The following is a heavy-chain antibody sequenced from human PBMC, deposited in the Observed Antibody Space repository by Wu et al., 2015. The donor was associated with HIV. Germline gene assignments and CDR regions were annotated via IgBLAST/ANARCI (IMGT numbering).Heavy chain of an antibody. J-gene: IGHJ4*02. D-gene: IGHD3-16*01. V-gene: IGHV1-2*02. CDR3: ARNVEN. CDR2: FKPSNGLT. CDR1: GYTFTGFY. Sequence: QVQLVQSGAEMKEPGASVKVSCKTSGYTFTGFYIHWVRQAPGQGLEWMGWFKPSNGLTNYAPKFQGRVTMTGDTSVNTAYMELTRLRSDDSAMYYCARNVENWGQGTPSPSP.